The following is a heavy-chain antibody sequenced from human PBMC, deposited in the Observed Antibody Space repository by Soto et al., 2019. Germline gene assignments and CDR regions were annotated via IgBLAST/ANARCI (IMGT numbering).Heavy chain of an antibody. D-gene: IGHD4-17*01. CDR1: GFSFTSYA. CDR2: VTLSGDYT. J-gene: IGHJ4*02. V-gene: IGHV3-23*01. Sequence: EVNLLESGGGLLQPRGSLRLSCVASGFSFTSYAMAWVRQAPGMGLEWVCTVTLSGDYTYYADPVKGRFTIPRDNSKNTVYLQLSRLRADDTPLYYCARLGYGDLTQWSQGTWVTVSS. CDR3: ARLGYGDLTQ.